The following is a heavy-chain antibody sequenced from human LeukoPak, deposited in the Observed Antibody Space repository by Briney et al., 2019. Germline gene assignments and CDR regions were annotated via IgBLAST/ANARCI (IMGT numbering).Heavy chain of an antibody. Sequence: GGTLRLSCTASGFTFSTYAMTWVRQAPGKGLEWISSMSSGGSYIYYSDSVRGRFTISRDNAKSSLYLVMNSLRDEDTAIYYCARDRPTGSSRVFVVQWGQGTLVTVSS. CDR1: GFTFSTYA. V-gene: IGHV3-21*06. CDR2: MSSGGSYI. CDR3: ARDRPTGSSRVFVVQ. J-gene: IGHJ4*02. D-gene: IGHD3-3*01.